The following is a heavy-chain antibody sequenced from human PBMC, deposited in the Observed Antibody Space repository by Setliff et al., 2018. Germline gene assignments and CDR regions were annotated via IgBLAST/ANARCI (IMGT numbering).Heavy chain of an antibody. CDR1: GFVFGTYG. CDR2: VRFDGSYK. Sequence: PGGSLRLSCAASGFVFGTYGMHWVRQAPGKGLDWVASVRFDGSYKVYADSVKGRFTISRDNSENTLFLQMTSLRPEDTGVHYCVKVKKPLIRGSGFDYWGRGTLVTVSS. CDR3: VKVKKPLIRGSGFDY. D-gene: IGHD3-10*01. V-gene: IGHV3-30*02. J-gene: IGHJ4*02.